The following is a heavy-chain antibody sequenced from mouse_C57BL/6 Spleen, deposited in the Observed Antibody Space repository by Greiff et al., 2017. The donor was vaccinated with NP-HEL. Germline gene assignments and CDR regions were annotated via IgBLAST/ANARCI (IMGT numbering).Heavy chain of an antibody. D-gene: IGHD2-3*01. CDR3: TRLDGYYPAY. J-gene: IGHJ3*01. CDR1: GYTFTDYE. V-gene: IGHV1-15*01. CDR2: IDPETGGT. Sequence: QVHVKQSGAELVRPGASVTLSCKASGYTFTDYEMHWVKQTPVHGLEWIGAIDPETGGTAYNQKFKGKAILTADKSSSTAYMELRSLTSEDSAVYYCTRLDGYYPAYWGQGTLVTVSA.